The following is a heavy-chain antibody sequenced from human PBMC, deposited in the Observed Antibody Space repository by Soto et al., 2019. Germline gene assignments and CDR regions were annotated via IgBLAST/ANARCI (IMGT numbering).Heavy chain of an antibody. V-gene: IGHV4-59*01. D-gene: IGHD6-13*01. CDR3: ARVCRGSSRWWNGFDY. Sequence: SETLSLTCTVSGGSISSYYWSWIRQPPGKGLEWMGYIYYSGSTNYNPSLKSRVTISVDTSKNQFSLQLSSVTAADTAVYYCARVCRGSSRWWNGFDYGGQGTLVTVSS. CDR2: IYYSGST. J-gene: IGHJ4*02. CDR1: GGSISSYY.